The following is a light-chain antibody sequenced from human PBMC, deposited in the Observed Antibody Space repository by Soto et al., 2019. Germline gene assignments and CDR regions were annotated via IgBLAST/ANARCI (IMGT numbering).Light chain of an antibody. CDR3: QQYGTSPPLT. J-gene: IGKJ4*01. CDR1: QSISSNY. CDR2: GAS. V-gene: IGKV3-20*01. Sequence: EIVLTQSPGTLSLSPGERATLFCRASQSISSNYLAWYQQKPGQAPRLLIYGASSRATGIPDRFSGSGSATDFTLTISRLEAEDFAVYYCQQYGTSPPLTFGGGTKVEIK.